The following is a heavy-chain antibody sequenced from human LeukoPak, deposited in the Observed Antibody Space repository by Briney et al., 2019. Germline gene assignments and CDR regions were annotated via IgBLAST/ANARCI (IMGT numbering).Heavy chain of an antibody. CDR3: ASLEWLAYFDY. V-gene: IGHV4-34*01. CDR2: INHSGST. D-gene: IGHD6-19*01. Sequence: PSETLSLTCAVYGGSSSGYYWSWIRQPPGKGLEWIGEINHSGSTNYNPSPKSRVTISVDTSKNQFSLKLSSVTAADTAVYYCASLEWLAYFDYWGQGTLVTVSS. J-gene: IGHJ4*02. CDR1: GGSSSGYY.